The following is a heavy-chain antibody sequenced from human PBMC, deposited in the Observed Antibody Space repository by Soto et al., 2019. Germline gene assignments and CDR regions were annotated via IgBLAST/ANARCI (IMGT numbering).Heavy chain of an antibody. Sequence: VRQAPGQGLEWMGGIIPIFGTANYAQKFQGRVTITADESTSTAYMELSSLRSEDTAVYYCARQRVVRLSLDAFDIWGQGTMVTVSS. CDR2: IIPIFGTA. CDR3: ARQRVVRLSLDAFDI. J-gene: IGHJ3*02. D-gene: IGHD3-10*01. V-gene: IGHV1-69*01.